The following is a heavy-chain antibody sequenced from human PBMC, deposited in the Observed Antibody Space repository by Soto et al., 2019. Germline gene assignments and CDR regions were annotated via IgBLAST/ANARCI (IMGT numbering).Heavy chain of an antibody. CDR2: INPGNGNT. D-gene: IGHD1-20*01. CDR3: ARGKGYNWNHGWFDP. J-gene: IGHJ5*02. CDR1: GYTFTNYA. V-gene: IGHV1-3*05. Sequence: QVQLVQSGAEEKKPGASVKVSCKASGYTFTNYAMHWVRQAPGQRLEWMGWINPGNGNTTYSQRFQDRVTITRDTSASTAYMELSSLRSEDTAMYYCARGKGYNWNHGWFDPWGQGTLDTVSS.